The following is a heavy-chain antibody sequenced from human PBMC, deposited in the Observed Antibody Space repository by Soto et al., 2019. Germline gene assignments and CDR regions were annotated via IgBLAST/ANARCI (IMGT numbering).Heavy chain of an antibody. J-gene: IGHJ4*02. V-gene: IGHV4-30-4*01. CDR2: IYDGGRT. CDR1: GGSISTVDYW. D-gene: IGHD7-27*01. CDR3: DRGPSGDKVDS. Sequence: QVQLQESGPGLVKPSQTLSLTCTVSGGSISTVDYWWSWIRQSPDMGLEWIGHIYDGGRTYNNPSLESRVTMSVDTSKSQRSLTLSSVSAADTAVYYCDRGPSGDKVDSWGQGTLVTVSS.